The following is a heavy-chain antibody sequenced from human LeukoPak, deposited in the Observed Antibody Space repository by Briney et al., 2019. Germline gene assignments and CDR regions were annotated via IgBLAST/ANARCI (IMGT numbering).Heavy chain of an antibody. CDR3: ARGVHSSGSNWFAP. D-gene: IGHD3-22*01. CDR2: IYHSGST. V-gene: IGHV4-38-2*01. Sequence: SETLSLTCAVSGYSISGGYKWGWIRQPPGKGLEWIGSIYHSGSTYYNPSLKSRVTNYIDTSKNHFSLKRGSVTAADTAAYFCARGVHSSGSNWFAPWGQGTLVTVSS. J-gene: IGHJ5*02. CDR1: GYSISGGYK.